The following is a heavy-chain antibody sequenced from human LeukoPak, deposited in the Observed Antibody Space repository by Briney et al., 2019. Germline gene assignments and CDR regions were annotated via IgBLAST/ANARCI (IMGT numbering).Heavy chain of an antibody. CDR1: GYTFTSYY. J-gene: IGHJ4*02. CDR3: ARVGDRDGYRPNYFDY. V-gene: IGHV1-46*03. CDR2: INPSGGST. Sequence: ASVKVSCKASGYTFTSYYMRWVRQAPGQGLEWMGIINPSGGSTSYAQKFQGRVTMTRDTSTSTVYMELSSLRSEDTAVYYCARVGDRDGYRPNYFDYWGQGTLVTVSS. D-gene: IGHD5-24*01.